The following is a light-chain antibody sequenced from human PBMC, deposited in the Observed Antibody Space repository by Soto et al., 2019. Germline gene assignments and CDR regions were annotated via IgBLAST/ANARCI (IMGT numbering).Light chain of an antibody. Sequence: QSALTQPPSASGSPGQSVTITCSGTSSDVGEENYVSWYQQHPGKVTKLILYEVSKRPSGVPDRFSGSRSGNTASLTVSGLQSEDAADYYFSSFSGSPVVFGGGTQLTVL. CDR1: SSDVGEENY. V-gene: IGLV2-8*01. CDR3: SSFSGSPVV. CDR2: EVS. J-gene: IGLJ2*01.